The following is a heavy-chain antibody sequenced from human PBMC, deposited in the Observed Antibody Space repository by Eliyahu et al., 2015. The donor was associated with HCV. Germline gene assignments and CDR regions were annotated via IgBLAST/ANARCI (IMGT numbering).Heavy chain of an antibody. Sequence: EVQLVQSGAEVKKPGESLKISCEVSGYTFANYWIGWVRQMPGKGLEWMGIFYPDDSDTRYSPSFQGQVTISADKSISTAYLQWSSLKASDTAMYYCARQSYNAFDCWGQGTLVTVSS. D-gene: IGHD1-14*01. CDR1: GYTFANYW. J-gene: IGHJ4*02. CDR2: FYPDDSDT. V-gene: IGHV5-51*01. CDR3: ARQSYNAFDC.